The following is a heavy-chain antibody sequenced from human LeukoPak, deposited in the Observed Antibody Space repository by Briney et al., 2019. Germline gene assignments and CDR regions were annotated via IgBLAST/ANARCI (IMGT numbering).Heavy chain of an antibody. D-gene: IGHD2-21*02. J-gene: IGHJ4*02. CDR1: GYTFTSYH. CDR2: INPSGGST. Sequence: ASVKVSCKASGYTFTSYHMHWVRQAPGQGLEWMGIINPSGGSTSYARKFQGRVTMTRDTSTSTVYMELSSLRSEDTAVYYCARTVGGDVYYFDYWGQGTLVTVSS. V-gene: IGHV1-46*01. CDR3: ARTVGGDVYYFDY.